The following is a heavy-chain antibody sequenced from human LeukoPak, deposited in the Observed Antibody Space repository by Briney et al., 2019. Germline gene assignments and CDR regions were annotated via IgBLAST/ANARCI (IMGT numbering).Heavy chain of an antibody. CDR1: GYTFTSYG. J-gene: IGHJ5*02. CDR2: ISAYNGNP. Sequence: ASVKVSCKASGYTFTSYGISWVRQAPGQGLEWMGWISAYNGNPNYAQKLQGRVTMTTDTSTSTAYMELRSLRSDDTAVYYCARVGSGWFQGWFDPWGQGTLVTVSS. V-gene: IGHV1-18*01. D-gene: IGHD6-19*01. CDR3: ARVGSGWFQGWFDP.